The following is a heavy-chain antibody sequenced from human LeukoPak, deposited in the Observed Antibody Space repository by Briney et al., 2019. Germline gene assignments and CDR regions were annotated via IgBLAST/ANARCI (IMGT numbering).Heavy chain of an antibody. CDR3: ARAPTSITMIVVEYYGMDV. V-gene: IGHV1-2*02. J-gene: IGHJ6*02. CDR1: GYTFTGYY. CDR2: INPNSGGT. D-gene: IGHD3-22*01. Sequence: ASVKVSCKASGYTFTGYYMHWVRQAPGQGLEWMGWINPNSGGTNYAQKFQGRVTMTRDTSISTAYMELSRLRSDDTAVYYCARAPTSITMIVVEYYGMDVWGQGTTVTVSS.